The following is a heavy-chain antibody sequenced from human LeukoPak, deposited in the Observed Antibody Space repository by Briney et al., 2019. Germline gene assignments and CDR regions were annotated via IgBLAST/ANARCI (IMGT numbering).Heavy chain of an antibody. J-gene: IGHJ5*02. Sequence: ASVKVSCKASGYTFTTYDINWVRQAPGQGLEWVAWMNPNSGGTVYAQNFQGRVTLARDTSIGTAYMELNSLTSEDTAVYYCAREESCGDYCRGYWFDPWGQGTLVTVSS. D-gene: IGHD4-17*01. V-gene: IGHV1-8*01. CDR3: AREESCGDYCRGYWFDP. CDR2: MNPNSGGT. CDR1: GYTFTTYD.